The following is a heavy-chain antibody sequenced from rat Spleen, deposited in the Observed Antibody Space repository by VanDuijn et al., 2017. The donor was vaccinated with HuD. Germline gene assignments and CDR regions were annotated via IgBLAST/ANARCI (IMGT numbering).Heavy chain of an antibody. V-gene: IGHV5-22*01. D-gene: IGHD2-2*01. Sequence: EVQLVESGGGLVQPGRSMKLSCAASGFTFSDYYMAWVRQAPKKGLEWVASISYEGSSTYYRDSVTGRFTISRDNTKNTLYLQMDKLRSEDAATYYCARAGYLRDWYFDFWGPGTVVTVSS. CDR1: GFTFSDYY. J-gene: IGHJ1*01. CDR3: ARAGYLRDWYFDF. CDR2: ISYEGSST.